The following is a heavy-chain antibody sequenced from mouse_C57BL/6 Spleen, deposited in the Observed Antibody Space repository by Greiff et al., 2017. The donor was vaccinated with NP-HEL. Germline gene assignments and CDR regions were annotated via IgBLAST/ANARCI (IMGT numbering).Heavy chain of an antibody. Sequence: QVQLKESGAELVRPGASVTLSCKASGYTFTDYEMHWVKQTPVHGLEWIGAIDPETGGTAYNQKFKGKAILTADKSSSTAYMELRSLTSEDSAVYYCTKGLRNFDYWGQGTTLTVSS. V-gene: IGHV1-15*01. J-gene: IGHJ2*01. CDR3: TKGLRNFDY. CDR2: IDPETGGT. D-gene: IGHD1-1*01. CDR1: GYTFTDYE.